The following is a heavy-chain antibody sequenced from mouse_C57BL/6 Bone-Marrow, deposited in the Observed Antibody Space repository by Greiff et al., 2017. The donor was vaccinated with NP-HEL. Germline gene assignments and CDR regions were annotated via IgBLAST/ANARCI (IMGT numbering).Heavy chain of an antibody. CDR1: GYTFTSYW. D-gene: IGHD1-1*01. CDR2: IDPNSGGT. V-gene: IGHV1-72*01. Sequence: VQLQQPGADLVKPGASVKLSCKASGYTFTSYWMHWVKQRPGRGLAWIGRIDPNSGGTTFNEKFKTKATLTVDKPSSTAYMQLSSLTSEDSAVYYCARDYYGSRGWYFDVWGTGTTVTVSS. CDR3: ARDYYGSRGWYFDV. J-gene: IGHJ1*03.